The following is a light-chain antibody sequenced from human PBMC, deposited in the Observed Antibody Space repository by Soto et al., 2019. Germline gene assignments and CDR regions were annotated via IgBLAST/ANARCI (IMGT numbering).Light chain of an antibody. CDR3: GSWDSSMSAYV. V-gene: IGLV1-51*01. J-gene: IGLJ1*01. CDR1: SSNIGGNS. CDR2: HDT. Sequence: QSLLTQPPSVSAAPGQKVTISFSGSSSNIGGNSVSWYQQLPGTAPTLLIYHDTKRPSGIPDRFSGPKSGTSAALGITGFQTGAEADYYCGSWDSSMSAYVFGTGTKVTVL.